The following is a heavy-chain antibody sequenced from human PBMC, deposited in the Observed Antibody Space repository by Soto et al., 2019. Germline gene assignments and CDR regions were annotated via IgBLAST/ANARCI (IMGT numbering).Heavy chain of an antibody. Sequence: QVQLVQSGAEEKKPGASVKVSCKASGYTFTGYAMHWVRQAPGQRLEWMGWINAGNGNTKYLQKFQGGVTITRNTSASTAYMELSSLRSEDTAVYYCARAVAVPADFDYWGQGTLVTVSS. D-gene: IGHD6-19*01. J-gene: IGHJ4*02. CDR3: ARAVAVPADFDY. CDR1: GYTFTGYA. V-gene: IGHV1-3*05. CDR2: INAGNGNT.